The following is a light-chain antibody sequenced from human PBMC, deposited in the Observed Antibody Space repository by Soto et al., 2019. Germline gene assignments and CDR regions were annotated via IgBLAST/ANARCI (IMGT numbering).Light chain of an antibody. CDR1: QSVSSSY. J-gene: IGKJ4*01. CDR2: GAS. V-gene: IGKV3D-20*02. Sequence: EIVLTQSPGTLSLSPGERATLSCRASQSVSSSYLAWYQQKPGQAPRLLIYGASSRATGIPDRFSGSGSGTDFTLTISRLEPEDFAVYYCQERSHWPSLTFGGGTKVEI. CDR3: QERSHWPSLT.